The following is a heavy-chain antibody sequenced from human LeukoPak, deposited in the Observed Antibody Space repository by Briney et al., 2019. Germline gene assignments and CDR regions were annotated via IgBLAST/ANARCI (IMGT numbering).Heavy chain of an antibody. CDR2: IYYSEST. D-gene: IGHD2-2*01. CDR1: GGSISSSSYY. J-gene: IGHJ4*02. CDR3: ARHLRYCSSTTCSGAREFDY. V-gene: IGHV4-39*01. Sequence: PSETLSLTXTVSGGSISSSSYYWGWIRQPPGKGLESIGTIYYSESTYYNPSLKSRVTISVDTSKNQFSLKLSSVTAADTAVYCCARHLRYCSSTTCSGAREFDYWGQGTLITVSS.